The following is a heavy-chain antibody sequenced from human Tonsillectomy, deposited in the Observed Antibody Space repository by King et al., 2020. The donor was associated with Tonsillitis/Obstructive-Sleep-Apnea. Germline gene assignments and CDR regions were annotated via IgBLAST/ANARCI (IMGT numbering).Heavy chain of an antibody. J-gene: IGHJ4*02. CDR3: ARDRRDHYDISGYPYPPWYFDS. Sequence: QLVQSGGGVVQPGRSLRLSCAASGFTFNRYAMHWVRQAPGKGLEWVAVISYDGIDKYYADSVKGRFSISRDNSKNMLCLQMNNLRPEDTAVYYCARDRRDHYDISGYPYPPWYFDSWGQGTLVAVSS. V-gene: IGHV3-30*01. CDR2: ISYDGIDK. D-gene: IGHD3-22*01. CDR1: GFTFNRYA.